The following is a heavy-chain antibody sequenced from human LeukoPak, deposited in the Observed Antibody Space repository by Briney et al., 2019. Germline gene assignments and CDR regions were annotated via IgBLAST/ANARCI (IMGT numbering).Heavy chain of an antibody. D-gene: IGHD2-21*02. J-gene: IGHJ4*02. Sequence: PGGSLRLSCAASGFTFSSYSMNWVRQAPGKGLEWVSYFSSSSSHIYYADSVKGRFTISRDNSKNTLYLQMNSLRAEDTAVYYCARGTAIPHTYCGGDCYPYYFDYWGQGTLVTVSS. V-gene: IGHV3-21*04. CDR1: GFTFSSYS. CDR2: FSSSSSHI. CDR3: ARGTAIPHTYCGGDCYPYYFDY.